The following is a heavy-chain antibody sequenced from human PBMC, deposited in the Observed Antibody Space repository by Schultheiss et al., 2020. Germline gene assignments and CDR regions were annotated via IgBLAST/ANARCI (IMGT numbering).Heavy chain of an antibody. CDR3: ARSLGWDPSSGNDY. J-gene: IGHJ4*02. CDR1: GGSFSGYY. Sequence: SQTLSLTCAVYGGSFSGYYWSWIRQPPGKGLEWIGEINHSGSTNYNPSLKSRVTISVDTSKNQFSLKLSSVTAADTAVYYCARSLGWDPSSGNDYWGQGTLVTVSS. D-gene: IGHD6-19*01. CDR2: INHSGST. V-gene: IGHV4-34*01.